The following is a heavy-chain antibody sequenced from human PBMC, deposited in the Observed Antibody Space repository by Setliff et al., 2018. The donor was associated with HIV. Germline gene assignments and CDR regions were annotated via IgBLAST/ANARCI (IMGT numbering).Heavy chain of an antibody. CDR3: VRGVQTPPHYSYYYMDV. CDR2: IIPILGVA. Sequence: SVKVSCKASRSTFNSHTINWVRQAPGQGLDWMGRIIPILGVANYAQMFQGKVTITADKSTSTAYMELTSLRFDDTAMYYCVRGVQTPPHYSYYYMDVWGEGTMVTVSS. CDR1: RSTFNSHT. J-gene: IGHJ6*03. D-gene: IGHD3-3*01. V-gene: IGHV1-69*02.